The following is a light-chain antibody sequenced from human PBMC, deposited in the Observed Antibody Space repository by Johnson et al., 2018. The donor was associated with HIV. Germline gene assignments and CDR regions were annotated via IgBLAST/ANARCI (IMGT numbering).Light chain of an antibody. CDR2: GNN. CDR1: SSNIGNNY. V-gene: IGLV1-51*01. J-gene: IGLJ1*01. CDR3: GTWDSSLSVYV. Sequence: QSVLTQPPSVSAAPGQKVTISCSGSSSNIGNNYVSWYQQLPGTAPKLLIYGNNKRPSRIPDRFSGSKSGTSATLGITGLQTGDEADYYCGTWDSSLSVYVFGTGTKVTVL.